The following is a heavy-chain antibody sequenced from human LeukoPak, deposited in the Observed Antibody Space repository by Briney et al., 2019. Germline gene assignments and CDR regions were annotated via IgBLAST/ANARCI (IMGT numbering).Heavy chain of an antibody. Sequence: SETLSLTCTVSGGSISSYYWSWIRQPPGKGLEWLGYIYYSGSTNYNPSLKSRVTISVDTSKNQFSLKLSSVTAADTAVYYCARAGWGSYDAFDIWGQGTMVTVSS. J-gene: IGHJ3*02. CDR3: ARAGWGSYDAFDI. CDR1: GGSISSYY. D-gene: IGHD7-27*01. CDR2: IYYSGST. V-gene: IGHV4-59*01.